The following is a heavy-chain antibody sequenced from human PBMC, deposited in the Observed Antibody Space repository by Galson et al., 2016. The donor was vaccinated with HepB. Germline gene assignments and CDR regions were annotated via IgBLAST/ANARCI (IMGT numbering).Heavy chain of an antibody. J-gene: IGHJ4*02. V-gene: IGHV3-7*01. CDR1: GFTFSHYR. Sequence: SLRLSCAASGFTFSHYRMYWVRQAPGKGLEWMANIKQDGSEKLYVDTVKGRFTIARDNSKNTLYLQMSSLRAEDTAVYYCASAHRWELFTEYWGQGTPVTVSS. CDR2: IKQDGSEK. D-gene: IGHD3-10*01. CDR3: ASAHRWELFTEY.